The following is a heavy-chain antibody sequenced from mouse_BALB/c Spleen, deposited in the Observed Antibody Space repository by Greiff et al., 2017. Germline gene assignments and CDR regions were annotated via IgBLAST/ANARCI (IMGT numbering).Heavy chain of an antibody. CDR3: ARGGGNYVGAMDY. CDR1: GFTFSSYA. J-gene: IGHJ4*01. CDR2: ISSGGSYT. D-gene: IGHD2-1*01. V-gene: IGHV5-9-4*01. Sequence: EVQLVESGGGLVKPGGSLKLSCAASGFTFSSYAMSWVRQSPEKRLEWVAEISSGGSYTYYPDTVTGRFTISRDNAKNTLYLEMSSLRSEDTAMYYCARGGGNYVGAMDYWGQGTSVTVSS.